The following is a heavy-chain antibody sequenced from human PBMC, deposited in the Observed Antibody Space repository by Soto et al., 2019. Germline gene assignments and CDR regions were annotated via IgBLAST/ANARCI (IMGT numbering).Heavy chain of an antibody. J-gene: IGHJ4*02. D-gene: IGHD1-20*01. CDR3: AKDQGVRNNMAFDY. CDR1: GFTFSSYG. V-gene: IGHV3-30*18. Sequence: PGGSLRLSCAASGFTFSSYGMHWVRQAPGKGLEWVAVISYDGSNKYYADSVKGRFTISRDNSKNTLYLQMNSLRAEDTAAYYCAKDQGVRNNMAFDYWGQGTLVTVSS. CDR2: ISYDGSNK.